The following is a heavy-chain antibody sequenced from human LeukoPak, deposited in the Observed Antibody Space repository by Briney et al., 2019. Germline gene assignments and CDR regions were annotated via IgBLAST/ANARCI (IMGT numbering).Heavy chain of an antibody. CDR2: ISYDGNNK. D-gene: IGHD3-10*01. J-gene: IGHJ4*02. V-gene: IGHV3-30*03. CDR3: AMTRDMVRGVIPRPRFDY. CDR1: GFTFSSYG. Sequence: GGSLRLSCAASGFTFSSYGMHRVRQAPGKGLEWVAVISYDGNNKYYADSVKGRFTISRDNSKNSLYLQMNSLRAEDTAVYYCAMTRDMVRGVIPRPRFDYWGQGTLVTVSS.